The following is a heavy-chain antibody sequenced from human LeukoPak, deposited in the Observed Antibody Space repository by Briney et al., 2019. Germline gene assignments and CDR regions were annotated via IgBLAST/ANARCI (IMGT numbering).Heavy chain of an antibody. J-gene: IGHJ5*02. Sequence: PSETLSLTCTVSGGSISSYYWSWIRQPAGKGLEWIGRIYTSGSTNYNPSLKSRVTMSVDTSKNQFSLKLSSVTAADTAVYYCAREGCSGGSCFSGRWFDPWGQGTLVTVSS. V-gene: IGHV4-4*07. CDR2: IYTSGST. CDR3: AREGCSGGSCFSGRWFDP. CDR1: GGSISSYY. D-gene: IGHD2-15*01.